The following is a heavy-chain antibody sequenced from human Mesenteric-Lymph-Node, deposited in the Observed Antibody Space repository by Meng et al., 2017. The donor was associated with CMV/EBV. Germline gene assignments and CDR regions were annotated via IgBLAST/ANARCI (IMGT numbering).Heavy chain of an antibody. D-gene: IGHD1-7*01. J-gene: IGHJ4*02. V-gene: IGHV4-59*01. CDR2: IYYSGST. CDR3: ARGNWNYGY. CDR1: NASISDYY. Sequence: SETLSLTCSVSNASISDYYWSWIRQPPGKGLEWIGYIYYSGSTNYNPSLKSRVTISVDTSKNQFSLKLSSVTAADTAVYYCARGNWNYGYWGQGTLVTVSS.